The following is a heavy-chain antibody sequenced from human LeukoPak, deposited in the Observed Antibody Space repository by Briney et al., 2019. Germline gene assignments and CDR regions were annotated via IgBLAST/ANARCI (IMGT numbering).Heavy chain of an antibody. CDR3: ARRGYEFSDLDN. J-gene: IGHJ4*02. D-gene: IGHD3/OR15-3a*01. Sequence: ASVKVSFTASGYTFTVYYMHWVRQAPGQGLEWMGWINPNNGDTNFAQKFQGRVAMTRDTSMNTVYMELSSLRSDDTAVYYCARRGYEFSDLDNWGQGTLVTVSS. V-gene: IGHV1-2*02. CDR1: GYTFTVYY. CDR2: INPNNGDT.